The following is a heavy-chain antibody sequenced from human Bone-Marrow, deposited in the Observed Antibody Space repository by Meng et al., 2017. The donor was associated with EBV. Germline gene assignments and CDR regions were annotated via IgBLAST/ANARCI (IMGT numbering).Heavy chain of an antibody. J-gene: IGHJ4*02. CDR2: IYHSGST. CDR1: GGSISSSNW. V-gene: IGHV4-4*02. D-gene: IGHD3-22*01. Sequence: LQASRHVLVKPSGTLSLPGAVSGGSISSSNWWSWVRQPPGKGLEWIGEIYHSGSTNYNPSLTSRVTISVDKSKNQFSLKLSSVTAADTAVYYCARVGYDSLDYWGQGTLVTVSS. CDR3: ARVGYDSLDY.